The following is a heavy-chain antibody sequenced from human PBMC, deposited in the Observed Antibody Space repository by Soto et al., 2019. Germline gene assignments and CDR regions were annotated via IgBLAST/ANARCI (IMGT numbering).Heavy chain of an antibody. CDR2: IYYSGST. CDR1: GGSISSYY. D-gene: IGHD5-18*01. V-gene: IGHV4-59*01. CDR3: ASLDTAMDFDY. Sequence: SETLSLTCTVSGGSISSYYWSWIRQPPGKGLEWIGYIYYSGSTNYNPSLKSRVTISVDTSKNQFSLKLSSVTAADTAVYYCASLDTAMDFDYWGQGTLVTVS. J-gene: IGHJ4*02.